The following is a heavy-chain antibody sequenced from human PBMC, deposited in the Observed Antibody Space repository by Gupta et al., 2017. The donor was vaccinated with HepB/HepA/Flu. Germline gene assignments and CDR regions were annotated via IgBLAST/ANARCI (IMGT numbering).Heavy chain of an antibody. V-gene: IGHV3-7*01. D-gene: IGHD3-3*02. Sequence: EVQLVESGGGLVQPGGSLRLSCAASGFSFSSYWMSWVRQAPGKGLEWVANINKDGSEKYYVDSVKGRFTISRDNAKNSLYLQMNSLRAEDTAVYYCARDSSAISDYWGQGTLVTVSS. CDR3: ARDSSAISDY. CDR2: INKDGSEK. J-gene: IGHJ4*02. CDR1: GFSFSSYW.